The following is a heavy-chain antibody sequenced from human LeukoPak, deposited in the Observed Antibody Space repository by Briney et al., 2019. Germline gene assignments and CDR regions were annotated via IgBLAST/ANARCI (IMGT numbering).Heavy chain of an antibody. D-gene: IGHD5-18*01. V-gene: IGHV3-74*01. Sequence: PGXXXXLSCAASGFTFSSYWMHWVRQAPGKGLVWVSRINGCGSSTDFADSVKGRFTISRDNAKNTLYLQMHSLRAEDTAVYYCARDAPGNTALDYWGQGTLVTVSS. CDR3: ARDAPGNTALDY. CDR2: INGCGSST. J-gene: IGHJ4*02. CDR1: GFTFSSYW.